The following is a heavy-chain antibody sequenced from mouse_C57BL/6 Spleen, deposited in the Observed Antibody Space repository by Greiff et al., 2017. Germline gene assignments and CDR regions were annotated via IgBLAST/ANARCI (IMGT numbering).Heavy chain of an antibody. J-gene: IGHJ4*01. CDR1: GYTFTDYY. V-gene: IGHV1-75*01. CDR3: ARSLLIYYGNHYYAMVY. Sequence: QVQLQQSGPELVKPGASVKISCKASGYTFTDYYINWVKQRPGQGLEWIGWIFPGSGSTYYNEKFKGKATLTVDKSSSTAYMLLSSLTSEDSAVYFCARSLLIYYGNHYYAMVYWGQGTSVTVSS. CDR2: IFPGSGST. D-gene: IGHD2-1*01.